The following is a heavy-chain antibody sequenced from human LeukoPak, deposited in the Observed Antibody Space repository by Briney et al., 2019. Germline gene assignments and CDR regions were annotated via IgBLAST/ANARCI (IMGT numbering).Heavy chain of an antibody. D-gene: IGHD1-1*01. CDR1: GFSFSAYP. Sequence: GGSLRLSCAASGFSFSAYPMGWVRQVPGKGLQWLSGISASGDVTFHADRVKGRFAISRDNSKNTLYLQMTGLRAGDTAEYYCAKSLFTSATGTGRAFHIWGQGTMVTVSS. CDR2: ISASGDVT. J-gene: IGHJ3*02. V-gene: IGHV3-23*01. CDR3: AKSLFTSATGTGRAFHI.